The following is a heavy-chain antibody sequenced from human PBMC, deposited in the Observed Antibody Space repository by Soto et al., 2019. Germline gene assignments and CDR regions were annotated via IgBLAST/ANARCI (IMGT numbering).Heavy chain of an antibody. CDR2: IDWDDDK. Sequence: SGPTLVNPTQTLTLTCTFSGFSLSTSGICVSWIRQPPGKALEWLARIDWDDDKYYSTSLKTRLTISKDTSKNQVVLTMTNMDPVDTATYYCARCITIFGGVLNAKDPYYIVYWGQGTLVTVFS. J-gene: IGHJ4*02. V-gene: IGHV2-70*11. D-gene: IGHD3-3*01. CDR3: ARCITIFGGVLNAKDPYYIVY. CDR1: GFSLSTSGIC.